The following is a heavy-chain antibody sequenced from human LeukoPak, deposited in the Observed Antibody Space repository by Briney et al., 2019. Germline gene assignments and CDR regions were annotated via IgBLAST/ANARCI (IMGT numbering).Heavy chain of an antibody. V-gene: IGHV1-69*04. CDR2: IIPILGIS. J-gene: IGHJ4*02. Sequence: SVKVSCKTSRGTFITYGISWVRQAPGQGLEWMGRIIPILGISNYAQKFQDRVTITADTSTTTVYMELSSLRSEDTAVYYCARVRRSMTMVSHFDYWGQGILVSVSS. CDR3: ARVRRSMTMVSHFDY. D-gene: IGHD4/OR15-4a*01. CDR1: RGTFITYG.